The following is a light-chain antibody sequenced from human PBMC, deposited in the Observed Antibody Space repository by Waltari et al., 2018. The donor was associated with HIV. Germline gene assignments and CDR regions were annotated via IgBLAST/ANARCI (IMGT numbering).Light chain of an antibody. J-gene: IGKJ1*01. CDR2: ASS. CDR3: QHPRT. CDR1: LNINNN. V-gene: IGKV1-39*01. Sequence: IQMTQSPSSVSASVGDRVTITCRPNLNINNNIKWYQHKPGKAPKLLIDASSSLQSGVPSRVGGSGSETHFTLTISSLQPEDFTTNYCQHPRTFGQATKVEIK.